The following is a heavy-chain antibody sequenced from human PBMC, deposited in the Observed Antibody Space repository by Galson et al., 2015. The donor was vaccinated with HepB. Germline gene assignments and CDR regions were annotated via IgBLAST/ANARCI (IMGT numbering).Heavy chain of an antibody. CDR2: IFYSGST. D-gene: IGHD3-9*01. Sequence: IFYSGSTHYNPSLKSRVTTSVDTSKNQFSLKLSSVTAADTAVYYCARRLYLNGYYSGSWGQGTLVTVSS. CDR3: ARRLYLNGYYSGS. V-gene: IGHV4-39*07. J-gene: IGHJ5*02.